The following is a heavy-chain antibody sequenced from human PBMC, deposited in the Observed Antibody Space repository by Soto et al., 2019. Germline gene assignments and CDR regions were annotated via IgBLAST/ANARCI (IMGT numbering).Heavy chain of an antibody. CDR1: GYTFTSYA. CDR2: INAGNGNT. CDR3: ARDPVSSSSYDVWFDP. Sequence: ASVKVSCADCGYTFTSYAMHWVRQAPGQRLEWMGWINAGNGNTKYSQKFQGRVTITRDTSASTAYMELSSLRSEDTAVYYCARDPVSSSSYDVWFDPWGQGTLVTVSS. D-gene: IGHD6-6*01. V-gene: IGHV1-3*01. J-gene: IGHJ5*02.